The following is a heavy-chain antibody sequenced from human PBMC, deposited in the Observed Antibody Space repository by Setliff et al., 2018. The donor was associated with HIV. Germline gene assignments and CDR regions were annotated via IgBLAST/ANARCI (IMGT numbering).Heavy chain of an antibody. CDR2: INHSGST. CDR1: GGSFSGYY. V-gene: IGHV4-34*01. CDR3: ARGPLDYYDSSGYLDAFDI. D-gene: IGHD3-22*01. J-gene: IGHJ3*02. Sequence: SETLSLTCAVYGGSFSGYYWGWIRQPPGKGLEWIGEINHSGSTNYNPSLKSRVTISVDTSNNQFSLKLSSVTAADTAVYYCARGPLDYYDSSGYLDAFDIWGQGTMVTVSS.